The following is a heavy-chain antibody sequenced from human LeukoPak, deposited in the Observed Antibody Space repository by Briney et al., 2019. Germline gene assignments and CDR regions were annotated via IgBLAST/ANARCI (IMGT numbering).Heavy chain of an antibody. CDR1: GFSFSNYA. CDR3: EKSSTAAGTYGDY. CDR2: ISDSGGET. Sequence: PGGSLRLSCAASGFSFSNYAMTWVRQARGKGLEWVSGISDSGGETFYADSVKGRFTISRDNSKNTLYLQMNSLRAEDTATYYCEKSSTAAGTYGDYWGQGTPVTVSS. D-gene: IGHD6-13*01. J-gene: IGHJ4*02. V-gene: IGHV3-23*01.